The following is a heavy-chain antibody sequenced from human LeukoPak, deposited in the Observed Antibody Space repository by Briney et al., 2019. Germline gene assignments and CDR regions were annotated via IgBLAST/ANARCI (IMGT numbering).Heavy chain of an antibody. V-gene: IGHV3-74*01. J-gene: IGHJ4*02. Sequence: GGSLRLSCEASGFTFGSYWMHWIRQAPGKGLVWVSRIHTDGSSTNYADSVKGRFTISRDNAKNTLFLQMDGLSVEDTGVYYCVRGGSGFSYGEFAYWGQGTLVTVSS. CDR2: IHTDGSST. CDR3: VRGGSGFSYGEFAY. D-gene: IGHD5-18*01. CDR1: GFTFGSYW.